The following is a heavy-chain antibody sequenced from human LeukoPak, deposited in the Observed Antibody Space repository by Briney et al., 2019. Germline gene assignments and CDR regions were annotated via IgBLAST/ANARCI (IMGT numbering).Heavy chain of an antibody. Sequence: PGGSLRLSCAASGFTFSSYWMSWVRQAPGKGLEWVANIKQDGSEKYYVDSVKGRFTISRDNAKNSLYLQMTSLRAEDTAVYYCAKSIAARGDYYYYMDVGGKGTTVTVSS. CDR3: AKSIAARGDYYYYMDV. CDR1: GFTFSSYW. V-gene: IGHV3-7*01. D-gene: IGHD6-6*01. J-gene: IGHJ6*03. CDR2: IKQDGSEK.